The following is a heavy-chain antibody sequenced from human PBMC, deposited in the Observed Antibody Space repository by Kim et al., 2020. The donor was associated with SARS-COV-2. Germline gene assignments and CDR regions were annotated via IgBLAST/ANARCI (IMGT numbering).Heavy chain of an antibody. CDR3: ARQGYYDSSGYPYPFDF. J-gene: IGHJ4*02. CDR1: GGSISSSSYY. CDR2: IYYSGST. D-gene: IGHD3-22*01. Sequence: SETLSLTCTVSGGSISSSSYYWGWIRQPPGKGLEWIGSIYYSGSTYYNPSLKSRVTISVDTSKNQFSLKLSSVTAADTAVYYCARQGYYDSSGYPYPFDFWGQGTLVTVSS. V-gene: IGHV4-39*01.